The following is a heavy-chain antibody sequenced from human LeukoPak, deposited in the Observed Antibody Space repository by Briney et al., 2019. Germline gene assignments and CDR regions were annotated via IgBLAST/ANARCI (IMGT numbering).Heavy chain of an antibody. J-gene: IGHJ5*02. V-gene: IGHV1-69*01. D-gene: IGHD2-15*01. CDR2: IIPIFGTA. CDR1: GGTFSSYT. Sequence: GSSVKVSCKASGGTFSSYTISWVRQAPGQGLEWMGGIIPIFGTANYAQKFQGRVTITADESTSTAYMELSSLRSEDTAVYYCARDRLGCSGGSCTSMGWFDPWGQGTLVTVSS. CDR3: ARDRLGCSGGSCTSMGWFDP.